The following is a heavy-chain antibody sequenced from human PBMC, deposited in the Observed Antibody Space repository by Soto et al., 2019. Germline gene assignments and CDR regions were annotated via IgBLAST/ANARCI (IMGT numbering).Heavy chain of an antibody. D-gene: IGHD6-13*01. V-gene: IGHV1-8*01. CDR2: MNPNSGNT. CDR3: ARGGVGYSSSWYRYYYYMDV. CDR1: GYTLTSYE. Sequence: GASVKVACKASGYTLTSYEINGLLQATGQGLEWMGWMNPNSGNTGYAQKFQGRVTMTRNTSISTAYMELSSLRSEDTAVYYCARGGVGYSSSWYRYYYYMDVWGKGTTVTVSS. J-gene: IGHJ6*03.